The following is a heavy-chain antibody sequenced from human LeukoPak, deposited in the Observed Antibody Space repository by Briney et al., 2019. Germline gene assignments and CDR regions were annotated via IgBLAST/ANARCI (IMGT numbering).Heavy chain of an antibody. CDR2: ISGSGGDT. J-gene: IGHJ6*04. CDR1: EFSFSSYA. D-gene: IGHD3-10*01. CDR3: ATFLAAPGSGRDV. Sequence: GGSLRLSCAASEFSFSSYAISWVRQAPGKGLEWVSTISGSGGDTYYADSVKGRFTISRDNSKNTLYLQMNSLRAEDTAVYYCATFLAAPGSGRDVWGKGTTVTVSS. V-gene: IGHV3-23*01.